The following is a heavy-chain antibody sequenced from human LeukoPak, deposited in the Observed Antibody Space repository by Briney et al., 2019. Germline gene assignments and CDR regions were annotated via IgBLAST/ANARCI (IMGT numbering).Heavy chain of an antibody. J-gene: IGHJ4*02. CDR2: IYSGVRA. CDR1: GFTFSKKY. CDR3: ASSGWKGGLAFDY. V-gene: IGHV3-66*01. Sequence: GGALRLSCAASGFTFSKKYMSWVGQAPGKGLEWISLIYSGVRAYYTDSVQGRVTISKEQSKKTMYLQMNSLRAEDTAVYYCASSGWKGGLAFDYWGQGARVAVSS. D-gene: IGHD6-19*01.